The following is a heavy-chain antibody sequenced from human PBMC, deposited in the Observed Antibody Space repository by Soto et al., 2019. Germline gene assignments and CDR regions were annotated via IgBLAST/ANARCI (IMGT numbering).Heavy chain of an antibody. Sequence: TSETLSLTCTVSGGSVSSGGYYWSWIRQHPGTGLEWIGYIYYSGTTYFNPSLKSRASISLDTSKNEFSLKLTSVTAADTAVYYCARRALPQCINGVCYKDGFWDYWGQGALVTVSS. CDR1: GGSVSSGGYY. CDR3: ARRALPQCINGVCYKDGFWDY. CDR2: IYYSGTT. V-gene: IGHV4-31*03. D-gene: IGHD2-8*01. J-gene: IGHJ4*02.